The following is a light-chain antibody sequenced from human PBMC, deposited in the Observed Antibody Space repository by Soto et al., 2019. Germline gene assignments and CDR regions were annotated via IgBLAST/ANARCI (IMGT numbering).Light chain of an antibody. CDR3: QQRSNWPPIT. Sequence: EIVLTHSPGTLSLSPGDRATLSCSASHSISSGYLAWYQQKPGQAPRLLIYAASSRATGIPDRFSGSGSGTDFTLTISSLEPEDFAVYYCQQRSNWPPITFGQGTRLEIK. J-gene: IGKJ5*01. CDR2: AAS. V-gene: IGKV3D-20*02. CDR1: HSISSGY.